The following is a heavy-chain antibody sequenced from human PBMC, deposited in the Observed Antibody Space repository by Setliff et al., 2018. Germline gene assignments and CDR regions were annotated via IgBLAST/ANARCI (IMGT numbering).Heavy chain of an antibody. CDR3: ARDRFYNSWSGTSITAPHDAFDI. CDR2: INPSGGLT. V-gene: IGHV1-46*03. J-gene: IGHJ3*02. D-gene: IGHD3-3*01. Sequence: VASVKVSCKASGYTFTGYYMHWVRQAPGQGLEWMGIINPSGGLTRYAQKFQGRVTMTRDTSTSTVYMEVISLRSEDTAVYFCARDRFYNSWSGTSITAPHDAFDIWGQGTMVTVSS. CDR1: GYTFTGYY.